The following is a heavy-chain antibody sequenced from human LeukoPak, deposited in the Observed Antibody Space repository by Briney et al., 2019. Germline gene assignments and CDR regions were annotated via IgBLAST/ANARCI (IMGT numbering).Heavy chain of an antibody. CDR3: ARGGRVTVRFYYYYGMDV. V-gene: IGHV4-34*01. J-gene: IGHJ6*02. Sequence: SETLSLTCAVYGGSFSGYYWGWIRQPPGKGLEWIGEINHSGSTNYNPSLKSRVTISVDTSKNQFSLKLSSVTAADTAVYYCARGGRVTVRFYYYYGMDVWGQGTTVTVSS. CDR2: INHSGST. CDR1: GGSFSGYY. D-gene: IGHD1-14*01.